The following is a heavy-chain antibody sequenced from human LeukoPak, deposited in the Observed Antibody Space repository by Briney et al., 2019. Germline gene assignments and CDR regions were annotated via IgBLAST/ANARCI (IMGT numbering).Heavy chain of an antibody. Sequence: GGSLRLSCAASGFTFSYYGMHWVRQAPGKGLEWVALIWSDGTNAYYADSVKGRFTISRDNSKNTLYLQMNSLRAEDTAVYYCARFPGLDTPMLTDVLWGQGTLVTVSS. CDR1: GFTFSYYG. CDR3: ARFPGLDTPMLTDVL. CDR2: IWSDGTNA. J-gene: IGHJ4*02. D-gene: IGHD5-18*01. V-gene: IGHV3-33*01.